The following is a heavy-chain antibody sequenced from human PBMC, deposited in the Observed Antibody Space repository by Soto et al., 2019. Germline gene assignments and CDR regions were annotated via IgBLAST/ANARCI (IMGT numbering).Heavy chain of an antibody. Sequence: GASVKVSCKASGYTFTSYGISWVRQAPGQGLEWMGWISAYNGNTNYAQKLQGRVTMTTDTSTSTAYMELRSLRSDDTAVYYCARDMRHYDFWSGYFWFDPWGQGTLVTVSS. V-gene: IGHV1-18*01. CDR1: GYTFTSYG. D-gene: IGHD3-3*01. CDR3: ARDMRHYDFWSGYFWFDP. CDR2: ISAYNGNT. J-gene: IGHJ5*02.